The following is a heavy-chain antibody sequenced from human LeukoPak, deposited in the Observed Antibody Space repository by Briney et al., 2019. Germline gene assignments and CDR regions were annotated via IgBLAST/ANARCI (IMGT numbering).Heavy chain of an antibody. CDR2: INPGDGST. Sequence: ASVKVSCKAAGSTFTSYYMHWVRQAPAQGLEWMGVINPGDGSTSYKQNFQGSVTITSDTYTSTVFLDLSSLRSADTAVYYCATAPYSSGSFQHWGQGTLVTVSS. V-gene: IGHV1-46*01. CDR3: ATAPYSSGSFQH. J-gene: IGHJ1*01. CDR1: GSTFTSYY. D-gene: IGHD3-22*01.